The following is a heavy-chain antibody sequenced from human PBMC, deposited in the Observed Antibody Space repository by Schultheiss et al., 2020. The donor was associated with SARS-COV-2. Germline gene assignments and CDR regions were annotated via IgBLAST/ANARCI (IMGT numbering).Heavy chain of an antibody. D-gene: IGHD1-1*01. CDR3: ARDDRYSEGTFDY. CDR1: GYSFTTYW. J-gene: IGHJ4*02. CDR2: IYPGDSDT. V-gene: IGHV5-51*01. Sequence: GGSLRLSCKASGYSFTTYWIGWVRQMPGKGLEWMGIIYPGDSDTRYSPSFQGQVTISADKSISTAYLQWSSLKASDTAMYYCARDDRYSEGTFDYWGQGTLVTGSS.